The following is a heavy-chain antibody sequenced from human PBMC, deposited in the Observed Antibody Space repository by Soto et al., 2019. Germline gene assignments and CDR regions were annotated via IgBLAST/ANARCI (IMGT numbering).Heavy chain of an antibody. Sequence: PGVSLRLSCVGTGLNFDDFAMHWVRQAPGKGLEWVSGITWNSRVLAYADSVKGRFTISRDNARNSLYLQMDSLRDEDTALYYCAKGRYDFWSPYYFDSWGQGTLVRVSS. CDR3: AKGRYDFWSPYYFDS. CDR2: ITWNSRVL. CDR1: GLNFDDFA. V-gene: IGHV3-9*01. D-gene: IGHD3-3*01. J-gene: IGHJ4*02.